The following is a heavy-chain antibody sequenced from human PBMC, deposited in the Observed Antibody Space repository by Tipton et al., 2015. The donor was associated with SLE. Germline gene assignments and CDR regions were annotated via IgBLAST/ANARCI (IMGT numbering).Heavy chain of an antibody. J-gene: IGHJ3*02. CDR1: GGSFSGYY. CDR2: IYTSGST. D-gene: IGHD3-3*01. CDR3: ARAITIFGVVIYDAFDI. V-gene: IGHV4-59*10. Sequence: TLSLTCAVYGGSFSGYYWSWIRQPAGKGLEWIGRIYTSGSTNYNPSLKSRVTISVDTSKNQFSLKLSSVTAADTAVYYCARAITIFGVVIYDAFDIWGQGTMVTVSS.